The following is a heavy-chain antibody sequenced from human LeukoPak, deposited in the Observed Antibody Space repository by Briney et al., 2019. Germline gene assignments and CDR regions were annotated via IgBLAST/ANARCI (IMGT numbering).Heavy chain of an antibody. CDR2: INPNSGGT. CDR3: ARARRSSTSCYVDAFDI. CDR1: GYTFTGYY. J-gene: IGHJ3*02. D-gene: IGHD2-2*01. V-gene: IGHV1-2*04. Sequence: ASVKVSCKASGYTFTGYYMHWVRQAPGQGLEWMGWINPNSGGTNYAQKFQGWVTMTRDTSISTAYMELSRLRSDDTAVYYCARARRSSTSCYVDAFDIWGQGTMVTVSS.